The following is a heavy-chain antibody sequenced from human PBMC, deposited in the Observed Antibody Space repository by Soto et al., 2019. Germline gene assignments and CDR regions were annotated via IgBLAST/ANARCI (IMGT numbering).Heavy chain of an antibody. CDR3: ARDPALSYWNYTPGWFDP. D-gene: IGHD1-7*01. J-gene: IGHJ5*02. CDR2: ISYDGSNK. Sequence: GGSLRLSCAASGFTFSSYAMHWVRQAPGKGLEWVAVISYDGSNKYYADSVKGRFTISRDNSKNTLYLQMNSLRAEDTAVYYCARDPALSYWNYTPGWFDPWGQGTLVTVSS. V-gene: IGHV3-30-3*01. CDR1: GFTFSSYA.